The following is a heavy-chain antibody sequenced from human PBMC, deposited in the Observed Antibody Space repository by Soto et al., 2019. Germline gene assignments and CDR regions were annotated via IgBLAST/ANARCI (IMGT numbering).Heavy chain of an antibody. CDR1: DGKCGGHY. Sequence: TISVRWGVADGKCGGHYGRRILQQPRKGLEWIGQIFHGGGTNYSPSLKSRVTISVDTSKNQFSLELTSVTAADTAVYYCARPHYDSNTCSSFLAYWGQGTLVTVSS. V-gene: IGHV4-34*12. CDR3: ARPHYDSNTCSSFLAY. J-gene: IGHJ4*02. D-gene: IGHD3-22*01. CDR2: IFHGGGT.